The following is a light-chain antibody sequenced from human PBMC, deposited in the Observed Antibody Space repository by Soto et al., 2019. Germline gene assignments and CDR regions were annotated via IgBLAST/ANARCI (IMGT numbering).Light chain of an antibody. Sequence: AIQMTQSPSSLSASVGDRVTITCRASQAISNDLGWYQQKPGKAPKLLIYDGSKLQSGVPSRFSGSVSGTDFTLTISSLQPEDFATYYCLQDYNFPRTFGQGTKVEVK. CDR2: DGS. J-gene: IGKJ1*01. CDR1: QAISND. V-gene: IGKV1-6*01. CDR3: LQDYNFPRT.